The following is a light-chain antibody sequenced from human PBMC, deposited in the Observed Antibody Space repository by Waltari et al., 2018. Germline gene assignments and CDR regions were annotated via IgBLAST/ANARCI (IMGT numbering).Light chain of an antibody. Sequence: QSALPQPAPVSGSPGHSIPTSGTGTRSDVGGYNYVSWYQQHPGKAPKLMIYDVSKRPSGVSNRFSGSKSGNTASLTISGLQAEDEADYYCSSYTSSSTLFGGGTKLTVL. CDR1: RSDVGGYNY. J-gene: IGLJ2*01. CDR3: SSYTSSSTL. V-gene: IGLV2-14*01. CDR2: DVS.